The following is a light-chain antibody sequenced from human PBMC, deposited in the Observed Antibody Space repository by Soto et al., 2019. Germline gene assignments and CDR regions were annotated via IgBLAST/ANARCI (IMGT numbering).Light chain of an antibody. CDR1: SSDVGGYKY. Sequence: QSVLTQPPSASGSPGQSVTISCTGTSSDVGGYKYVSWFQQHPGKASKLMICEVSKRPSGVPDRFSGSRSGNTASLTVSGLQAEDEADYYCCSYAGSNNYVFGTGTKLTVL. CDR2: EVS. V-gene: IGLV2-8*01. J-gene: IGLJ1*01. CDR3: CSYAGSNNYV.